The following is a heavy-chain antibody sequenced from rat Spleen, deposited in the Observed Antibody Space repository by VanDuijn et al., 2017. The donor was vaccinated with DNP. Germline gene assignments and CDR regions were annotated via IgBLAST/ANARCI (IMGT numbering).Heavy chain of an antibody. CDR1: GFSFRNYY. D-gene: IGHD1-2*01. CDR2: ISHSDDGP. Sequence: EVQLVESGGGLVQPGRSLKLSCAASGFSFRNYYMAWVRQTPQRGLEWVAVISHSDDGPYYPDSVRGRFTISRDNAKSSLYLQMNSLKSEDTATYYCARGVSIAAPLHFDYWGQGVMVTVSS. J-gene: IGHJ2*01. V-gene: IGHV5-25*01. CDR3: ARGVSIAAPLHFDY.